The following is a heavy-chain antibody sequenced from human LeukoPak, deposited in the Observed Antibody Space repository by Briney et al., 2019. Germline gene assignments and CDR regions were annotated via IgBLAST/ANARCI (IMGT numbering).Heavy chain of an antibody. Sequence: ASVKVSCKASGYDFTSVGITWVRRAPGQGLEWMGWISPYNGNTRYAQKFQGRVAMTTDTSTTTAYMELRGLRFIDTAVYYCARAGPGSGWYFDYWAREPWSPSPQ. J-gene: IGHJ4*02. CDR2: ISPYNGNT. V-gene: IGHV1-18*01. D-gene: IGHD6-19*01. CDR3: ARAGPGSGWYFDY. CDR1: GYDFTSVG.